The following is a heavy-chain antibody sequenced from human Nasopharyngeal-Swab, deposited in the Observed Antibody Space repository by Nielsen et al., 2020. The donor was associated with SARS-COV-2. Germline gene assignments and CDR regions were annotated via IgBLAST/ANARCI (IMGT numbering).Heavy chain of an antibody. J-gene: IGHJ4*02. CDR3: AREESDSFDY. V-gene: IGHV3-11*06. CDR1: GFTFSDYY. D-gene: IGHD2-21*01. CDR2: ISSSSSYT. Sequence: GESLKISCAASGFTFSDYYMSWIRQAPGKGLKWVSYISSSSSYTNYADSVKGRFTISRDNAKNSLYLQMNSLRAEDTAVYYCAREESDSFDYWGQGTLVTVSS.